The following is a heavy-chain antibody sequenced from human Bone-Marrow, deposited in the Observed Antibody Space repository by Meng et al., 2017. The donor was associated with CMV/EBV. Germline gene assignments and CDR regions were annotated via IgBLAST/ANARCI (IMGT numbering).Heavy chain of an antibody. D-gene: IGHD4-23*01. CDR1: GGSFSGYY. CDR3: ARGVNYGGTS. J-gene: IGHJ3*01. Sequence: SQTLSLTCAVYGGSFSGYYWSWIRQPPGKGLEWIGEINHSGSTNYNPSLKSRVTISVDTSKNQFSLKLSSVTAADTAVYYCARGVNYGGTSWGQGTMVTVSS. CDR2: INHSGST. V-gene: IGHV4-34*01.